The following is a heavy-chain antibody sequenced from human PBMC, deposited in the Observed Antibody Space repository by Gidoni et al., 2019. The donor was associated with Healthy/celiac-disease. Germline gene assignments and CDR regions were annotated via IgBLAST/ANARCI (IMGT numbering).Heavy chain of an antibody. J-gene: IGHJ4*02. CDR3: ARASSGYYPFDY. D-gene: IGHD3-22*01. Sequence: QVQLQQWGAGLFKPSETLSLTCAVYGGSFSGYYWSWIRQPPGKGLEWIGEINHSGSTNYNPSLKSRVTISVDTSKNQCSLKLSSVTAADTAVYYCARASSGYYPFDYWGQGTLVTVSS. CDR2: INHSGST. V-gene: IGHV4-34*01. CDR1: GGSFSGYY.